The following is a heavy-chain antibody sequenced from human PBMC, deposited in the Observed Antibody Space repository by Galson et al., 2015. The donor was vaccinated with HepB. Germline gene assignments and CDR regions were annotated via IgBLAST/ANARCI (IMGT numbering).Heavy chain of an antibody. CDR1: GFTFSSYW. V-gene: IGHV3-7*03. J-gene: IGHJ3*02. D-gene: IGHD6-6*01. Sequence: SLRLSCAASGFTFSSYWMSWVRQAPGKGLEWVANIKQDGSEKYYVDSVKGRFTISRDNAKNSLYLQMNSLRAEDTAVYYCARRIGRRSSLGAFDIWGQGTMVTVSS. CDR3: ARRIGRRSSLGAFDI. CDR2: IKQDGSEK.